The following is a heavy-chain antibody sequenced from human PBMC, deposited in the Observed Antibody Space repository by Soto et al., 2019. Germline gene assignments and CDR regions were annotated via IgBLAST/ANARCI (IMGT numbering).Heavy chain of an antibody. V-gene: IGHV4-59*08. Sequence: PSETLSLTCTVSGGSISYLNNHFSNHNCSWIRLSPGKGLEWIGYISNIGFTRYNPSLKSRVSISVDTSKNQFSLKLTSVTAADTAVYYCTTQGFGGLHGLVDVWGQGTTVTVS. D-gene: IGHD3-10*01. CDR2: ISNIGFT. J-gene: IGHJ6*02. CDR3: TTQGFGGLHGLVDV. CDR1: GGSISYLNNHFSNHN.